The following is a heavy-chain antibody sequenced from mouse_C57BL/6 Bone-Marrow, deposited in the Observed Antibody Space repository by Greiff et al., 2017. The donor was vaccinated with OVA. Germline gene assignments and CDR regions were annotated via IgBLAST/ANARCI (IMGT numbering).Heavy chain of an antibody. CDR2: IYPSDSET. J-gene: IGHJ2*01. CDR3: ARKPLLLRSYFDYWVQGTTLTASYCDY. D-gene: IGHD1-1*01. Sequence: QVQLQQPGAELVRPGSSVKLSCKASGYTFTSYWMDWVKQRPGQGLEWIGNIYPSDSETHYNQKFKDKATLTVDKSSSTAYMQLSSLTSEDSAVYYCARKPLLLRSYFDYWVQGTTLTASYCDYWGQGTTLTVSS. CDR1: GYTFTSYW. V-gene: IGHV1-61*01.